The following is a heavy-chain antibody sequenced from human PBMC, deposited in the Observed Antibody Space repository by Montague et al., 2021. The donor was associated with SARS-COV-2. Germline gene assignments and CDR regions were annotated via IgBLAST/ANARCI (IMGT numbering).Heavy chain of an antibody. J-gene: IGHJ5*02. Sequence: TLSLTCTVSIASISSGSYYWSWIRQPAGKGLEWIGRIYTSGXAXYXXXXKXRVTISVDTSKNQFSLKLSSVTAADTAVYYCARDGYSSGWNGLHWFDPWGQGTLVTVSS. CDR1: IASISSGSYY. D-gene: IGHD6-25*01. CDR3: ARDGYSSGWNGLHWFDP. CDR2: IYTSGXA. V-gene: IGHV4-61*02.